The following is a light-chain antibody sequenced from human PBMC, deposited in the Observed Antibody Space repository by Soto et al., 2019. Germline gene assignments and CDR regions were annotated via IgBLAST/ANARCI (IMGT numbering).Light chain of an antibody. Sequence: DTQMTQSPSTLSASLGDGVTITCQAGQNINTYLAWYQQKPGTAPKPLIYKASNLESGVPSRFSGSGSGTEFTLTISSLQPDDFATYYCQQYNSYPVTFGGGTKVEIK. V-gene: IGKV1-5*03. CDR3: QQYNSYPVT. J-gene: IGKJ4*01. CDR2: KAS. CDR1: QNINTY.